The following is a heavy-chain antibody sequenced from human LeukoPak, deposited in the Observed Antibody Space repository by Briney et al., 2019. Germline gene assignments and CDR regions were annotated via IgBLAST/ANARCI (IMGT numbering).Heavy chain of an antibody. J-gene: IGHJ4*02. V-gene: IGHV1-69*01. Sequence: GSSVTVSCKASGGTFSSYAISWVRQAPGQGLEWMGGIIPIFGTANYAQKFQGRVTITADESTSTAYMELSSLRSEDTAVYYCASETGYSGYDYVGYWGQGTLVTVSS. CDR1: GGTFSSYA. D-gene: IGHD5-12*01. CDR2: IIPIFGTA. CDR3: ASETGYSGYDYVGY.